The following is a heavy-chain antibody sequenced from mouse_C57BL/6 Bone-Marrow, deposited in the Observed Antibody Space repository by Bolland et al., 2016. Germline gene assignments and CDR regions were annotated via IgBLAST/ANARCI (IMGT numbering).Heavy chain of an antibody. CDR3: ARNSARAMDY. V-gene: IGHV5-17*01. Sequence: SSGSSTIYYADTVKGRFTISRDNAKNTLFLQMTSLRSEDTAMYYCARNSARAMDYWGQGILV. D-gene: IGHD3-3*01. CDR2: SSGSSTI. J-gene: IGHJ3*01.